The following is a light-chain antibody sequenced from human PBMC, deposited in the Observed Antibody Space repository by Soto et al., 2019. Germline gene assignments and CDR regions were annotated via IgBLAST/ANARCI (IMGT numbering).Light chain of an antibody. CDR3: QSYDNILSGPL. V-gene: IGLV1-40*01. J-gene: IGLJ3*02. CDR1: GSNVGASYD. CDR2: KNN. Sequence: QPVLTQPPSVSGAPGQTITMSCTGSGSNVGASYDVHWYQVLPGAGPRLLIYKNNNRPSGVPDRFSGSKSGTSASLAITGLRAEDEADYYCQSYDNILSGPLFGAGTKLTVL.